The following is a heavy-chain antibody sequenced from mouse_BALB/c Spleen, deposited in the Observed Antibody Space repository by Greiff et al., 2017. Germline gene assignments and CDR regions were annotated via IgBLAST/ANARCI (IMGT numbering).Heavy chain of an antibody. CDR2: ISTYYGDA. D-gene: IGHD1-1*01. CDR3: ARTNYGPFDY. CDR1: GYTFTDYA. Sequence: QVQLQQSGAELVRPGVSVKISCKGSGYTFTDYAMHWVKQSHAKSLEWIGVISTYYGDASYNQKFKGKATMTVDKSSSTAYMELARLTSEDSAIYYCARTNYGPFDYWGQGTTLTVSS. J-gene: IGHJ2*01. V-gene: IGHV1S137*01.